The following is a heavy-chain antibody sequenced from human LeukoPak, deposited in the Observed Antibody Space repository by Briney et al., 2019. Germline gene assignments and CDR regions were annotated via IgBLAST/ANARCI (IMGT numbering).Heavy chain of an antibody. D-gene: IGHD3-10*02. J-gene: IGHJ6*04. Sequence: GGSLSLSCAASGFTFSIYSMNWVRQAPGKGLEWVSCISSSGSTIYYADSVKGRFTISRDNAKNALYLQMNSLRAEDTAVYYCAELGITMIGCVWGKGTTVTISS. CDR2: ISSSGSTI. CDR3: AELGITMIGCV. V-gene: IGHV3-48*04. CDR1: GFTFSIYS.